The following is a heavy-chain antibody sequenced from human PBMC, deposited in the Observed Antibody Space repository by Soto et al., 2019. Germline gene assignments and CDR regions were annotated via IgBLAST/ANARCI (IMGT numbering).Heavy chain of an antibody. V-gene: IGHV3-33*01. Sequence: GGSLRLSCAASGFTFSSYGMHWVRQAPGKGLEWVAVIWYDGSNKYYADSVKGRFTISRDNSKNTLYLQMNSLRAEDTAVYYCARDVDCSGGSCYSSFVFDYWGQGTLVTVSS. CDR1: GFTFSSYG. CDR3: ARDVDCSGGSCYSSFVFDY. D-gene: IGHD2-15*01. CDR2: IWYDGSNK. J-gene: IGHJ4*02.